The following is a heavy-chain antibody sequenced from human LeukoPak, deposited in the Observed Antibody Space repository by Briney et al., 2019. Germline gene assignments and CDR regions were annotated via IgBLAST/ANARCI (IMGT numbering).Heavy chain of an antibody. Sequence: PSETLSLTCTVSGYSISSGYYWGWIRQPPGKGLEWIGSIYHIGSTFYNPSLKSRVTISVDTSKNQFSLKLSSVTAADTAVYYCARRGYCSSTSCYGPYWFDPWGQGTLVTVSS. CDR2: IYHIGST. V-gene: IGHV4-38-2*02. CDR1: GYSISSGYY. CDR3: ARRGYCSSTSCYGPYWFDP. J-gene: IGHJ5*02. D-gene: IGHD2-2*01.